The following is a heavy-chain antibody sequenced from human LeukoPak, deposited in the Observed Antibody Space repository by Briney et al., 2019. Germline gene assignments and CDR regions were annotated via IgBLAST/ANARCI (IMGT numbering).Heavy chain of an antibody. CDR3: AADSVIAAAAF. CDR1: GFTFTSSA. V-gene: IGHV1-58*01. J-gene: IGHJ4*02. Sequence: ASVKVSCKASGFTFTSSAVQWVRQARGQRLEWIGWIVVGSGNTNYAQKFQERVTITRDMSTSTAYMELSSLRSEDTAVYYCAADSVIAAAAFWGQGILVTVSS. CDR2: IVVGSGNT. D-gene: IGHD6-13*01.